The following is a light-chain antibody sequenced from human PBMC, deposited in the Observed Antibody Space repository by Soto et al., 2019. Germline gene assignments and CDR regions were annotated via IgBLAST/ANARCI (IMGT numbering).Light chain of an antibody. J-gene: IGKJ1*01. V-gene: IGKV3-15*01. CDR1: QSVSSN. Sequence: EIVMTQSPATLSVSPGERATLSCRASQSVSSNLAWYQQKPGQAPRLLIYGASTRATGITARFIRSGSGTEFTLIISSLQSEDFAVYYCQQYHNWPPWTFGQGTKVEIK. CDR3: QQYHNWPPWT. CDR2: GAS.